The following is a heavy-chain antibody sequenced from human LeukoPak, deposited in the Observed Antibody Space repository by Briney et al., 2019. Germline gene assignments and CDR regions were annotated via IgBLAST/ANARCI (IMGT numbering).Heavy chain of an antibody. V-gene: IGHV3-23*01. CDR3: ARDMAGYCSGGSCYGSVGYYYYGMDV. D-gene: IGHD2-15*01. J-gene: IGHJ6*02. CDR2: ISGSGGST. Sequence: GGSLRLSCAASGFTFSSYAMSWVRQAPGKGLEWVSAISGSGGSTYYADSVKGRFTISRDNSKNTLYLQMNSLRAEDTAVYYCARDMAGYCSGGSCYGSVGYYYYGMDVWGQGTTVTVSS. CDR1: GFTFSSYA.